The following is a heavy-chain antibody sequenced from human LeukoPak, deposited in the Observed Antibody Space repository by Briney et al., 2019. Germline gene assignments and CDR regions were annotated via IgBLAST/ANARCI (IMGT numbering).Heavy chain of an antibody. CDR3: ARDPRQAGREPNWFDP. Sequence: PGGSLRLSCAASGFTFSSYSMNWVRQAPGKGLEWVSSISSSSSYIYYADSVKGRFTISRDNAKNSLYLQMNSLRAEDTAVYYCARDPRQAGREPNWFDPWGQGTLVTVSS. V-gene: IGHV3-21*01. CDR1: GFTFSSYS. CDR2: ISSSSSYI. J-gene: IGHJ5*02. D-gene: IGHD6-19*01.